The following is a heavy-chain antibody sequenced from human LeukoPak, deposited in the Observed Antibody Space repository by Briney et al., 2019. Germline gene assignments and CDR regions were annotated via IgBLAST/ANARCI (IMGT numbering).Heavy chain of an antibody. J-gene: IGHJ4*02. CDR3: ARSEDSGSYFSFDY. Sequence: SETLSLTCSVGGDYINNGGHYWSWIRQPPGKALEYIGYISHRGSTYYNPSLKSRLTISVDGSRNQFSLKLRSVTAADTAVYYCARSEDSGSYFSFDYWGQGTLVTVSS. D-gene: IGHD1-26*01. V-gene: IGHV4-30-2*01. CDR2: ISHRGST. CDR1: GDYINNGGHY.